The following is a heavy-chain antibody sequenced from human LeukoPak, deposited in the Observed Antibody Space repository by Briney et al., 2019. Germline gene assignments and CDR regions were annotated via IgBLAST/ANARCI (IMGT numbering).Heavy chain of an antibody. Sequence: GASVKVSCKDSGYTFTGYYMHWGRQAPGQGLEWMGWINPNSGGTNYAQKFQGRVTMTRDTSISTAYMELSRLRSDDTAVYYCASPVTTQYYYYGMDVWGQGTTVTVSS. V-gene: IGHV1-2*02. D-gene: IGHD4-17*01. CDR1: GYTFTGYY. CDR3: ASPVTTQYYYYGMDV. CDR2: INPNSGGT. J-gene: IGHJ6*02.